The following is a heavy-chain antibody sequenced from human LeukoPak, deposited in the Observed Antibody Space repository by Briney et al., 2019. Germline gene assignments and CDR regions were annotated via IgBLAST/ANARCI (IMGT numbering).Heavy chain of an antibody. CDR2: IYSGGST. D-gene: IGHD5-12*01. J-gene: IGHJ4*02. CDR3: AKANSGYERVY. CDR1: GFTVSSNY. V-gene: IGHV3-53*01. Sequence: PGGSLRLSCAASGFTVSSNYMSWVRQAPGKGLEWVSVIYSGGSTYYADSVKGRFTISRDNSKNTLYLQMNSLRAEDTAVYYCAKANSGYERVYWGQGTLVTVSS.